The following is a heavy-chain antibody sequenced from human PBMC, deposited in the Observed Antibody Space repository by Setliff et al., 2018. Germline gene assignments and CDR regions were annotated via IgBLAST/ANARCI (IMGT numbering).Heavy chain of an antibody. D-gene: IGHD3-9*01. V-gene: IGHV3-23*01. CDR2: ISGDSVYI. CDR1: GFIVSDKH. J-gene: IGHJ4*02. Sequence: GGSLRLSCAASGFIVSDKHMTWLRQSPGRGLEWVSAISGDSVYIYYADSVKGRFTISRDNSKNTLYLQMRSLRAEDTAIYYCANHNPARRALNGTPLDNWGQGTLVTVSS. CDR3: ANHNPARRALNGTPLDN.